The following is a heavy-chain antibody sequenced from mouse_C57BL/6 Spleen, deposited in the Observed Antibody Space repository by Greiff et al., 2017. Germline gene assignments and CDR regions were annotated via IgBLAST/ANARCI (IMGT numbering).Heavy chain of an antibody. CDR2: IAPSDSYT. CDR3: ASGGGNYGYFDV. Sequence: PGQGLEWIGVIAPSDSYTNYNQKFKGKATLTVDTSSSTASMQHSSLPSEDSAVYYCASGGGNYGYFDVWGTGTTVTVSS. D-gene: IGHD2-1*01. V-gene: IGHV1-59*01. J-gene: IGHJ1*03.